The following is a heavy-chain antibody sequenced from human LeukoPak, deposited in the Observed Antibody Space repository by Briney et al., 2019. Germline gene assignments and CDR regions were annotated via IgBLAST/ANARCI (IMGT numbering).Heavy chain of an antibody. J-gene: IGHJ4*02. V-gene: IGHV3-48*04. CDR2: ISSSSSTI. CDR3: ARDNGGIVGASNLDY. Sequence: GSLRLSCAASGFTFSSYSMNWVRQAPGKGLEWVSYISSSSSTIYYADSVKGRFTISRDNAKNSLYLQMNSLRAEDTAVYYCARDNGGIVGASNLDYWGQGTLVTVSS. D-gene: IGHD1-26*01. CDR1: GFTFSSYS.